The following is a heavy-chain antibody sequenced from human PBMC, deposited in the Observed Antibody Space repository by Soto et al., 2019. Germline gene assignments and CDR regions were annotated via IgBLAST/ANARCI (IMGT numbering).Heavy chain of an antibody. CDR1: GDSVSSNSAA. J-gene: IGHJ6*02. CDR3: ARDLRWELADYYYGMDV. Sequence: SQTLSLTCAISGDSVSSNSAAWNWIRHSPSRGLEWLGRTYYRSKWYNDYAVSVKSRITINPDTSKNQFSLQLNSVTPEDTAVYYCARDLRWELADYYYGMDVWGQGTTVNVSS. CDR2: TYYRSKWYN. V-gene: IGHV6-1*01. D-gene: IGHD1-26*01.